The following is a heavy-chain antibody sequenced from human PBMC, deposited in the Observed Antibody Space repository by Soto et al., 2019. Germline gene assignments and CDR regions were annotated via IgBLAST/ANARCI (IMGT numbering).Heavy chain of an antibody. Sequence: QVQLVQSGGEVKKPGASVKVSCKASGYTFTSYGISWVRQAPGQGLEWMGRISAYNGNTNYAQKLQGRVTMTTDTTTSKAYMEVRSLRSDDAAVYYCARVVGALGHGFDPWGQGTLVTVSS. CDR3: ARVVGALGHGFDP. J-gene: IGHJ5*02. V-gene: IGHV1-18*01. D-gene: IGHD1-26*01. CDR2: ISAYNGNT. CDR1: GYTFTSYG.